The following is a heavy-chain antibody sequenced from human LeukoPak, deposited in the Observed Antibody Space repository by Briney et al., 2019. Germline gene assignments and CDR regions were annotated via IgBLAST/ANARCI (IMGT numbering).Heavy chain of an antibody. D-gene: IGHD3-22*01. J-gene: IGHJ3*02. CDR3: ASLKNYYDSSGYLVTDAFDI. CDR2: ISGYSGNT. Sequence: ASVKVSCKASGYTFTTYNINWVRQAPGQGLEWMGWISGYSGNTNYAQKLQGRVTMTTGTSTSTAYMELRSLKSDDTAVYYCASLKNYYDSSGYLVTDAFDIWGQGTMVTVSS. CDR1: GYTFTTYN. V-gene: IGHV1-18*01.